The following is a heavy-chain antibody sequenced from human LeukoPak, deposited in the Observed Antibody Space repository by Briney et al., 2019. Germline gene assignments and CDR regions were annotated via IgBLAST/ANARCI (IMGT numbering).Heavy chain of an antibody. CDR3: AGVLLYDSSGYYHFDY. J-gene: IGHJ4*02. Sequence: ASVKVSCKASGYTFTSYGISWVRQAPGQGLEWMGWISAYNGNTNYAQKLQGRVTMTTDTSTSTAYMELRSLRSDDTAVYYCAGVLLYDSSGYYHFDYWGQGTLVTVSS. D-gene: IGHD3-22*01. V-gene: IGHV1-18*01. CDR1: GYTFTSYG. CDR2: ISAYNGNT.